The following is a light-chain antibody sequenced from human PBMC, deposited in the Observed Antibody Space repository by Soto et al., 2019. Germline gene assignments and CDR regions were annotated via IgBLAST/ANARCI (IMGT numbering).Light chain of an antibody. Sequence: EIVLTQSPGTLSLSPVERATLSCRASQGVSSNYLAWYQQKSGQAPRLLLYGTSSRATGIPERFSGSGSGTDFTLTISRLEPEDFAVYYCQQYGSSGTFGQGTKVDIK. V-gene: IGKV3-20*01. J-gene: IGKJ1*01. CDR1: QGVSSNY. CDR3: QQYGSSGT. CDR2: GTS.